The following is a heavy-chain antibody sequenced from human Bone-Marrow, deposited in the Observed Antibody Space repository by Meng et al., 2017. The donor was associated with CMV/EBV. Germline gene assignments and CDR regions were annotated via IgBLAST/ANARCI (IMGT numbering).Heavy chain of an antibody. CDR1: GGSFSGYY. CDR2: INHSGST. J-gene: IGHJ4*02. CDR3: ARGSYSRGYFYFDY. V-gene: IGHV4-34*01. D-gene: IGHD3-22*01. Sequence: SETLCLTFAVYGGSFSGYYWSWIRQPPGKGLEWIGEINHSGSTNYKPSLKSRVTISVDTSKNQFSLKLSSVTAAYTAVYYCARGSYSRGYFYFDYWGQGTLVTVSS.